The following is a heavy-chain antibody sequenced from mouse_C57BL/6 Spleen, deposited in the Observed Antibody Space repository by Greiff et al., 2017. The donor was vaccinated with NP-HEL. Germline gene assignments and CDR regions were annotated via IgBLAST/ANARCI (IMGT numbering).Heavy chain of an antibody. V-gene: IGHV1-50*01. CDR3: ARGYGSAYYYAMDY. D-gene: IGHD1-1*01. CDR2: IDPSDSYT. J-gene: IGHJ4*01. Sequence: QVQLQQPGAELVKPGASVKLSCKASGHTFTSYWMQWVKQRPGQGLEWIGEIDPSDSYTNYNQKFKGKATLTVDTSSSTAYMQLSSLTSEDSAVYYCARGYGSAYYYAMDYWGQGTSVTVSS. CDR1: GHTFTSYW.